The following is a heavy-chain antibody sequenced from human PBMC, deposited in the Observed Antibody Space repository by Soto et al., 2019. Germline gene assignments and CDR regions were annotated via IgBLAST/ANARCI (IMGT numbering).Heavy chain of an antibody. V-gene: IGHV1-69*13. CDR1: GGTFSSYA. CDR2: IIPIFGTA. J-gene: IGHJ3*02. CDR3: ARGSITGTPLVPPVRTYDAFDI. D-gene: IGHD1-20*01. Sequence: AASVKVSCKASGGTFSSYAISWVRQAPGQGLEWMGGIIPIFGTANYAQKFQGRVTITADESTSTAYMELSSLRSEDTAVYYCARGSITGTPLVPPVRTYDAFDIWGQGSMVTVSS.